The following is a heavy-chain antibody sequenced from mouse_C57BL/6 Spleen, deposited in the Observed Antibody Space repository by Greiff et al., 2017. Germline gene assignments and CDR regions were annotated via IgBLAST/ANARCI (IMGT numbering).Heavy chain of an antibody. D-gene: IGHD1-1*01. CDR2: INPNYGTT. CDR3: ASPITTVVAPYAMDY. V-gene: IGHV1-39*01. Sequence: EVQLQESGPELVKPGASVKISCKASGYSFTDYNMNWVKQSNGKSLEWIGVINPNYGTTSYNQKFKGKATLTVDQSSSTAYMQLNSLTSEDSAVYYCASPITTVVAPYAMDYWGQGTSVTVSS. J-gene: IGHJ4*01. CDR1: GYSFTDYN.